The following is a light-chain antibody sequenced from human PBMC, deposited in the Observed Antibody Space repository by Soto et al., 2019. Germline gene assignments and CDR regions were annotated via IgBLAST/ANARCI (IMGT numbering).Light chain of an antibody. J-gene: IGKJ4*01. CDR3: QQYGSSPLT. Sequence: EIVLTQSPGTLSLSPGERATLSCRASQSVSSSYLAWYQQKPGQAPRLLIYGASSRATGIPDRSSGSGSGTDFTLTISRLEPEDFAVYYCQQYGSSPLTFGGGTKVDI. CDR2: GAS. V-gene: IGKV3-20*01. CDR1: QSVSSSY.